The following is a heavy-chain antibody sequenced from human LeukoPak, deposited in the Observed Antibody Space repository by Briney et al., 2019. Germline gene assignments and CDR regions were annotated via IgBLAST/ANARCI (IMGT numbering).Heavy chain of an antibody. CDR3: ARYITSLYSSSWYAPGWFDP. CDR2: ISAYNGNT. D-gene: IGHD6-13*01. V-gene: IGHV1-18*01. J-gene: IGHJ5*02. CDR1: GYTFTSYG. Sequence: GASVKVSCKASGYTFTSYGISWVRQAPGQGLEWMGWISAYNGNTNYAQKLQGRVTMTTDTSTSTAYMELRSLRSDDTAVYYCARYITSLYSSSWYAPGWFDPWGQGTLVTVSS.